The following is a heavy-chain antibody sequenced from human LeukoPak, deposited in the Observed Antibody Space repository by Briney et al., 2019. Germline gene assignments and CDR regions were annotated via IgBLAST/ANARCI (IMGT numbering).Heavy chain of an antibody. D-gene: IGHD6-19*01. V-gene: IGHV3-21*01. CDR2: ISSSTSDI. J-gene: IGHJ4*02. CDR3: ARGRGWPPSFDY. Sequence: PGGSLRLSCAASGFTFSSYNMNWVRQAPGKGLEWVSCISSSTSDIFCADSVKGRFTISRDNAKNSLYLQMNSLRAEDTAVYYCARGRGWPPSFDYWGQGTLVTVSS. CDR1: GFTFSSYN.